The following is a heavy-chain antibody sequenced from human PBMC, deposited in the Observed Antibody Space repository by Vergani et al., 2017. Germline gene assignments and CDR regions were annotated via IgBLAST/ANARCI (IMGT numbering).Heavy chain of an antibody. CDR2: ISGSGGST. V-gene: IGHV3-23*01. Sequence: EVQLLESGGGLVQPGGSLRLSCAASGFTFSSYAMSWVRQAPGKGLGWVSAISGSGGSTYYADSVKGRFTISRDNAKNSLYLQMNSLRAEDTAVYYCAVLTTILYYFDYWGQGTLVTVSS. CDR1: GFTFSSYA. CDR3: AVLTTILYYFDY. J-gene: IGHJ4*02. D-gene: IGHD2/OR15-2a*01.